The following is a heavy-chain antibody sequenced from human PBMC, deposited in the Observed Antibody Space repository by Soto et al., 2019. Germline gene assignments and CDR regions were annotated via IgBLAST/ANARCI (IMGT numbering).Heavy chain of an antibody. V-gene: IGHV4-30-4*01. CDR2: IYYSGST. J-gene: IGHJ4*02. CDR3: ARDRKRGEKRDFWSGYYSYYFDY. CDR1: GGSISSGDYY. Sequence: QVQLQESGPGLVKPSQTLSLTCTVSGGSISSGDYYWSWIRQPPGKGLEWIGYIYYSGSTYYNPSLKSRVTISVDTSKNQFSLKLSSVTAADTAVYYCARDRKRGEKRDFWSGYYSYYFDYWGQGTLVTVSS. D-gene: IGHD3-3*01.